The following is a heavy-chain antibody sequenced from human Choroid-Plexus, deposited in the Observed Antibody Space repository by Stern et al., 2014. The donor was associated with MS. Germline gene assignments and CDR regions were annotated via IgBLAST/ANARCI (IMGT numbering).Heavy chain of an antibody. D-gene: IGHD3-3*01. CDR2: INPNTGGT. CDR3: ARDQRGITIFGVVTDYYYLGMDV. Sequence: QVQLVQSGAEVKKPGASVKVSCKTSGYIFTGHYIHWVRQAPGQGLEWMAWINPNTGGTKYAQKFQGRVTMSRDTYISTAYVELSSLTSDDTAVYYCARDQRGITIFGVVTDYYYLGMDVWGQGTTVTVSS. J-gene: IGHJ6*02. V-gene: IGHV1-2*02. CDR1: GYIFTGHY.